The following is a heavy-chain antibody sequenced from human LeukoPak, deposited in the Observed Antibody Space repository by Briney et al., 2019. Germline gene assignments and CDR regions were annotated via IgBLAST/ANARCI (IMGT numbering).Heavy chain of an antibody. J-gene: IGHJ5*02. D-gene: IGHD3-10*01. Sequence: GSSVKVSCKASGGSFRTYPISWVRQAPGQGPEWMGGLTQFFRRTNYTQKFQGRLTITTDESSSTAYMELSDLRSDDTAVYYCATSESGRSWGWFAPWGQGTLVTVSS. CDR1: GGSFRTYP. CDR2: LTQFFRRT. V-gene: IGHV1-69*05. CDR3: ATSESGRSWGWFAP.